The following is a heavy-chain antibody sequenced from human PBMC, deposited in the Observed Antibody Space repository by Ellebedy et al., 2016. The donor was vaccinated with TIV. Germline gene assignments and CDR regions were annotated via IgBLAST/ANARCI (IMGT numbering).Heavy chain of an antibody. Sequence: AASVKASCKTSGYSFLSYDIFWVRQSAGQGLEWVGRMNPNSGKTDYAQKFQTRITLTRDTSFSTAYLELSRLMSEDTAMYYCASGGAAASTSFDYWGHGALVTVSS. CDR3: ASGGAAASTSFDY. D-gene: IGHD4/OR15-4a*01. J-gene: IGHJ4*01. V-gene: IGHV1-8*01. CDR2: MNPNSGKT. CDR1: GYSFLSYD.